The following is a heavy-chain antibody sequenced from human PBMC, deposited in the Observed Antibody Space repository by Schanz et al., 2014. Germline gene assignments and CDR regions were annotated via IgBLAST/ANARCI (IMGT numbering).Heavy chain of an antibody. D-gene: IGHD2-15*01. CDR3: AKGMGYCSGGTCYDYYYYGLDV. CDR1: GLTLSNSD. CDR2: IGYLGDT. Sequence: EVQLVESGGGLVQPGGSLRLSCAASGLTLSNSDMHWVRQATGKGLEWVSTIGYLGDTYYPDSVKGRFTISRDNSENTLYLQMNSLSADDTAVFYCAKGMGYCSGGTCYDYYYYGLDVWGQGTTVTVSS. J-gene: IGHJ6*02. V-gene: IGHV3-13*01.